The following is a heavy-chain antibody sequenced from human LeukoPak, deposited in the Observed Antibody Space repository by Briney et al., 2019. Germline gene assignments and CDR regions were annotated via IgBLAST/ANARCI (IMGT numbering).Heavy chain of an antibody. V-gene: IGHV3-7*04. CDR2: INQGGSEK. D-gene: IGHD3-10*01. J-gene: IGHJ4*02. CDR3: ARDHYYGSGSYPLY. CDR1: GFTFSTYW. Sequence: PGGSLRLSCAASGFTFSTYWMSWVRRAPGKGLEWVANINQGGSEKYYVDSVKGRFTISRDNAENSLYLQMNSLRAEDPGVYYCARDHYYGSGSYPLYWGQGTLVTVSS.